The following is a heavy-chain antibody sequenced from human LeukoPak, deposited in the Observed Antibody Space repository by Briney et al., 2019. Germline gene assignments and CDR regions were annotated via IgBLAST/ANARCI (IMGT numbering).Heavy chain of an antibody. D-gene: IGHD6-19*01. CDR1: GFSLSTSGMR. CDR3: ARMSGWSYNFDY. J-gene: IGHJ4*02. CDR2: IGWDGDK. Sequence: SGPTLVNPTQTLTLTCTFSGFSLSTSGMRVSWIRQPPGKALEWLARIGWDGDKFYSTSLKTRLTISKDTSKNQVVVTMTNMDPVDTATYYCARMSGWSYNFDYWGQGTLVTVSS. V-gene: IGHV2-70*04.